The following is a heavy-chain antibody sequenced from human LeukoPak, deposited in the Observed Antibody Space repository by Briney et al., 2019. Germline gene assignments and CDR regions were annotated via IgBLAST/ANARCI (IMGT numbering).Heavy chain of an antibody. CDR2: ISSSSSYI. J-gene: IGHJ5*02. Sequence: KPGGSLRPSCAPSGFTFSSYSMNWDRQAPGKGLEWVSSISSSSSYIYYADSVKGRFTISRDNAKNSLYLQMNSLRAEDTAVYYCARAPGGYCSSTSCYVWFDPWGQGTLVTVSS. CDR3: ARAPGGYCSSTSCYVWFDP. V-gene: IGHV3-21*01. D-gene: IGHD2-2*01. CDR1: GFTFSSYS.